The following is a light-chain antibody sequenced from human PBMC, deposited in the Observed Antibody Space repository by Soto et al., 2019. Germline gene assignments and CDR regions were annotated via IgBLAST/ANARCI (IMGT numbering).Light chain of an antibody. CDR3: QQGSTTPIT. CDR2: AAS. CDR1: QSISSY. J-gene: IGKJ5*01. Sequence: DIQMTQSPSSLSASVGERVTITCRASQSISSYLNWYQQKPGKAPKLLIYAASSLQSGVPSRFSGSGSGTDFTLTISSLQPEDFSTYYCQQGSTTPITFGLGTRLEIK. V-gene: IGKV1-39*01.